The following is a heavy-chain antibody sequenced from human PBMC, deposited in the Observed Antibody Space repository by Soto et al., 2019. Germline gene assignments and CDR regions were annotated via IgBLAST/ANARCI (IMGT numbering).Heavy chain of an antibody. V-gene: IGHV1-69*13. D-gene: IGHD3-10*01. Sequence: SVKVSCKASGGTFSSYAISWVRQAPGQGLEWMGGIIPIFGTANYAQKFQGRVTITADESTSTAYMELSSLRSEDTAVYYCATPIYYGSGSYYYGMDVWGQGTTVTVSS. CDR2: IIPIFGTA. CDR1: GGTFSSYA. CDR3: ATPIYYGSGSYYYGMDV. J-gene: IGHJ6*02.